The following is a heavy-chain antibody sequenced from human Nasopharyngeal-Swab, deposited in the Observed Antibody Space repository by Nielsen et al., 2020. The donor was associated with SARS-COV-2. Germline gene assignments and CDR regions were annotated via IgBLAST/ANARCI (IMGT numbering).Heavy chain of an antibody. J-gene: IGHJ4*02. D-gene: IGHD1-26*01. Sequence: REAPGKGLGWIGRIYYRGNTYYNPSLKSRVTISEDTSKNQFSLMLSSVTAADTAVYYCARPQWVLLTFDYWGQGTLVTVSS. CDR3: ARPQWVLLTFDY. CDR2: IYYRGNT. V-gene: IGHV4-39*01.